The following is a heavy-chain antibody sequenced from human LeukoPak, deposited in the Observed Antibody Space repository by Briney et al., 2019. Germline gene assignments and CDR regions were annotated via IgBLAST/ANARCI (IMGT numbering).Heavy chain of an antibody. D-gene: IGHD6-19*01. V-gene: IGHV3-30-3*01. Sequence: GGSLRLSCAASGFTFSSYAMHWVRQAPGKGLEWVAVIPYDGSNKYYADSVKGRFTISRDNSKNTLYLQMNSLRAEDTAVYHCARDDDSSGWYGERWFDPWGQGTLVTVSS. CDR1: GFTFSSYA. CDR2: IPYDGSNK. J-gene: IGHJ5*02. CDR3: ARDDDSSGWYGERWFDP.